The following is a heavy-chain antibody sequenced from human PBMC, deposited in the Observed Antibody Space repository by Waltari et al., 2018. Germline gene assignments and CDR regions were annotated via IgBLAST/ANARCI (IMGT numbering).Heavy chain of an antibody. J-gene: IGHJ4*02. D-gene: IGHD1-7*01. V-gene: IGHV4-34*01. CDR2: INHSGST. Sequence: QVQLQQWGAGLLKPSETLSLTCAVYGGSFSGSYWSWIRQPPGKGLEWIGEINHSGSTNYNPSLKSRVTISVDTSKNQFSLKLSSVTAADTAVYYCARTWNYGGGLFDYWGQGTLVTVSS. CDR3: ARTWNYGGGLFDY. CDR1: GGSFSGSY.